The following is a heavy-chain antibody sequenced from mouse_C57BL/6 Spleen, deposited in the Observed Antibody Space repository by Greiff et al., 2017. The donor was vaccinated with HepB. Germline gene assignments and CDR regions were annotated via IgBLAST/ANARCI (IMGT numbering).Heavy chain of an antibody. CDR3: AKDWDEAMDY. CDR1: GFTFSDYG. V-gene: IGHV5-17*01. D-gene: IGHD4-1*01. J-gene: IGHJ4*01. Sequence: DVHLVESGGGLVKPGGSLKLSCAASGFTFSDYGMHWVRQAPEKGLEWVAYISSGSSTIYYADTVKGRFTISRDNAKNTLCLQMTSLRSEDTAMYYRAKDWDEAMDYWGQGTSVTVSS. CDR2: ISSGSSTI.